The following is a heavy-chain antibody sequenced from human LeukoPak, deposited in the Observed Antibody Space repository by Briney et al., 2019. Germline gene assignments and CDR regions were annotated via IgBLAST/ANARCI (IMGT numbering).Heavy chain of an antibody. V-gene: IGHV4-31*03. CDR3: ACYYYDSSGYGGWFDP. CDR2: IYYSGST. Sequence: SETLSLTCTVSGGSISSGGYYWSWIRQHPGKGLEWIGYIYYSGSTYYNPSLKSRVTISVDTSKNQFSLKLSSVTAADTAVYYCACYYYDSSGYGGWFDPWGQGTLVTVSS. CDR1: GGSISSGGYY. D-gene: IGHD3-22*01. J-gene: IGHJ5*02.